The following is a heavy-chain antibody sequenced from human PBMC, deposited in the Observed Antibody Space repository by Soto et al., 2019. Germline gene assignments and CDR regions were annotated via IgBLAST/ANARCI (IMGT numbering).Heavy chain of an antibody. CDR2: VKSKVDGETI. CDR1: GFTFNGAW. J-gene: IGHJ4*02. D-gene: IGHD3-16*01. CDR3: SADLPDWGAYAFHY. Sequence: EVQLVESGGGLVEPGGSLRLSCAASGFTFNGAWMNWVRQGPGKGLEWVVRVKSKVDGETIDYAAPVKGRFTISRDDSRNTVYLQMNSLSTEDTAMYYCSADLPDWGAYAFHYWGQGALVTVSS. V-gene: IGHV3-15*07.